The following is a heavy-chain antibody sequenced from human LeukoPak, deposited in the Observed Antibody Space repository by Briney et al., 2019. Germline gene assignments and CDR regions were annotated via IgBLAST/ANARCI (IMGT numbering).Heavy chain of an antibody. J-gene: IGHJ6*04. Sequence: GASVKVSCKASGYTFTSYDINWVRQATGQGLEWMGIINPSGGSTSYAQKFQGRVTMTRDTSTSTVYMELSSLRSEDTAVYYCARGDSSYPDVWGKGTTVTVSS. V-gene: IGHV1-46*01. CDR3: ARGDSSYPDV. CDR2: INPSGGST. D-gene: IGHD6-6*01. CDR1: GYTFTSYD.